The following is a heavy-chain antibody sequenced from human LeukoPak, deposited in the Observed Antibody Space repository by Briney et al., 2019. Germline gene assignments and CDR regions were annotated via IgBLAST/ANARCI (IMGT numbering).Heavy chain of an antibody. V-gene: IGHV4-34*01. D-gene: IGHD3-10*01. CDR1: GGSFSGYY. CDR2: IHYSGSA. CDR3: ARGQWFRAF. J-gene: IGHJ4*02. Sequence: SETLSLTCAVYGGSFSGYYWTWIRQPPGKGLEWIGEIHYSGSATYNPSLKSRVTISIDTSKNQFSLKMNSVTAADTAVYYCARGQWFRAFWSRGTPVTVSS.